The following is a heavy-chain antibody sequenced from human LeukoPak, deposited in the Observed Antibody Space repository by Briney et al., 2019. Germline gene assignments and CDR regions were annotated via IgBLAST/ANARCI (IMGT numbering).Heavy chain of an antibody. CDR1: GFTFSSYA. CDR3: ARDPGGGFNWFDP. CDR2: ISSSGSTI. D-gene: IGHD2-8*02. Sequence: PGGSLRLSCAASGFTFSSYAMSWIRQAPGKGLEWVSYISSSGSTIYYADSVKGRFTISRDNAKNSLYLQMNSLRAEDTAVYYCARDPGGGFNWFDPWGQGTLVTVSS. V-gene: IGHV3-11*01. J-gene: IGHJ5*02.